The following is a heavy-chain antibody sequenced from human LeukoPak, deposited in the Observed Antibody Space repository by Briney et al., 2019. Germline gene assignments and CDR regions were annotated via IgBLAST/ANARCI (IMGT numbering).Heavy chain of an antibody. D-gene: IGHD4-23*01. V-gene: IGHV1-46*01. CDR3: ARDNSVEDTAWWFDP. Sequence: ASVKVSCKASGYTFTSYYMHWVRQAPGQGLEWVGIINPSGGSTSYAQKFQGRVTMTRDMSTSTDYMELSSLRSEDTAVYYCARDNSVEDTAWWFDPWGQGTLVTVSS. J-gene: IGHJ5*02. CDR2: INPSGGST. CDR1: GYTFTSYY.